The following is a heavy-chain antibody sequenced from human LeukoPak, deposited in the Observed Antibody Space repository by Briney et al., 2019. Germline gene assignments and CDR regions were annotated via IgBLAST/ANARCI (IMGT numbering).Heavy chain of an antibody. CDR2: IYTSGST. CDR3: ARVYQLLPNWFDP. V-gene: IGHV4-61*02. D-gene: IGHD2-2*01. J-gene: IGHJ5*02. Sequence: SETLSLTCTVSGGSISSGSYYWSWIRQPTGKGLEWIGRIYTSGSTNYNPSLKSRVTISVDTSKNQFSLKLSSVTAADTAVYYCARVYQLLPNWFDPWGQGTLVTVSS. CDR1: GGSISSGSYY.